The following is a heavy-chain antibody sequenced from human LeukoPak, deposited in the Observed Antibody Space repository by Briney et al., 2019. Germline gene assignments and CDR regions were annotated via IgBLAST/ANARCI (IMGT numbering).Heavy chain of an antibody. CDR2: IYYSGST. D-gene: IGHD6-13*01. CDR1: GGSISSYY. Sequence: PSETLSLTCTVSGGSISSYYWGRIRQPPGKGLEWIGSIYYSGSTYYNPSLKSRVTISVDTSKNQFSLKLSSVTAADTAVYYCARRRLLAAAGTAPPFFDYWGQGTLVTVSS. CDR3: ARRRLLAAAGTAPPFFDY. V-gene: IGHV4-39*01. J-gene: IGHJ4*02.